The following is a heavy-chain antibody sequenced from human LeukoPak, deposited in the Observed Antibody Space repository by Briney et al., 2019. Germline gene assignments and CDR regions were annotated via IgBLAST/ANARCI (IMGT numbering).Heavy chain of an antibody. D-gene: IGHD6-19*01. J-gene: IGHJ5*02. CDR2: IYTSGST. CDR3: ARGRLAGSGWFDP. Sequence: SETLFLTCTVSGGSISSGSYYWSWIRQPAGKGLEWIGRIYTSGSTNYNPSLKSRVTISVDTSKNQFSLKLSSVTAADTAVYYCARGRLAGSGWFDPWGQGTLVTVSS. V-gene: IGHV4-61*02. CDR1: GGSISSGSYY.